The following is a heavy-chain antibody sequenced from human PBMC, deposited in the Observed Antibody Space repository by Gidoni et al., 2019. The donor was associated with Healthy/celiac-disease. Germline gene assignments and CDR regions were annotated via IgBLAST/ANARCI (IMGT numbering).Heavy chain of an antibody. CDR3: ARRQLLWFRDPSFDY. V-gene: IGHV4-34*01. J-gene: IGHJ4*02. Sequence: QVQLQQSCAALLKPSETLSLTCAVYGGSFSGYYCSWIRQPPGKRLDWIVEINHSGSTNYNPSLKRRVTISVDTSKNQFARKLSSVTAADTAVYYCARRQLLWFRDPSFDYWGQGTLVTVSS. CDR1: GGSFSGYY. D-gene: IGHD3-10*01. CDR2: INHSGST.